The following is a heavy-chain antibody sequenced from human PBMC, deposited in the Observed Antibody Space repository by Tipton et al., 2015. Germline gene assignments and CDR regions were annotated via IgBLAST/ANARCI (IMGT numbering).Heavy chain of an antibody. V-gene: IGHV3-33*01. CDR3: ARGRPTNYESWSGYPPSDLDY. CDR2: IWYDGSVK. J-gene: IGHJ4*02. Sequence: SLRLSCAASGFTFSSYGMHWVRQAPGKGLEWVAVIWYDGSVKNYADSVKGRFTISRDNSKNTLYLQMNSLRAEDTAVYYCARGRPTNYESWSGYPPSDLDYWGQGTLVIVSS. CDR1: GFTFSSYG. D-gene: IGHD3-3*01.